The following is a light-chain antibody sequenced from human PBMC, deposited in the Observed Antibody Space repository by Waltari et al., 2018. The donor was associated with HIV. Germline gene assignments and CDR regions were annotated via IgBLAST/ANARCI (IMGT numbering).Light chain of an antibody. V-gene: IGLV1-44*01. CDR3: AVWDDSLRSVL. J-gene: IGLJ3*02. CDR2: TNI. Sequence: QSVLTQPPSASGTPGQRVNISCSGGSSNIGSNPVNWYQQFPGEAPKLLIYTNIQRPSGVPGRFSGAKSCTSASLAISGLQSEDEADFYCAVWDDSLRSVLFGGGTRLTVL. CDR1: SSNIGSNP.